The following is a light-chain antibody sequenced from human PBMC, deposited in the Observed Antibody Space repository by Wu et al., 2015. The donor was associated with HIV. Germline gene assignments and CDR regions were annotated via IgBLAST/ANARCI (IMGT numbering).Light chain of an antibody. CDR2: GPS. CDR3: HQFYVHPRS. CDR1: QDINNY. J-gene: IGKJ2*03. Sequence: QLTQSPSSLSASVGDRITITCRASQDINNYLAWYQQKPGKAPKLLMYGPSTLQSGVPSRFSGSRSATNFTLTISSLQPEDIGTYYCHQFYVHPRSFGQGTKLEI. V-gene: IGKV1-9*01.